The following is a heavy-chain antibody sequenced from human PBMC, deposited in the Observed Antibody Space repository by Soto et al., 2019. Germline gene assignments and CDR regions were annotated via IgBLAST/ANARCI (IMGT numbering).Heavy chain of an antibody. CDR1: GGSISSYY. CDR2: IYATGST. Sequence: SETLSLTCTVSGGSISSYYWSWIRQPAGKGLEWIGRIYATGSTNYNPSLKSRVTMSVDTSKNQFSLKLNSVTAADTAVYYCARDCSADSCYFLFDPWGQGILVTVS. CDR3: ARDCSADSCYFLFDP. D-gene: IGHD2-15*01. J-gene: IGHJ5*02. V-gene: IGHV4-4*07.